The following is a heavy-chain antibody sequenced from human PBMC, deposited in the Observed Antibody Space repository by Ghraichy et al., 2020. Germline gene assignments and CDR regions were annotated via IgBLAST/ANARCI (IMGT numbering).Heavy chain of an antibody. D-gene: IGHD3-22*01. V-gene: IGHV4-59*01. CDR3: AGDLGEGTMIGPDRYYYYGMDV. CDR2: INYSGST. Sequence: SETLSLTCTVSGGSISSYYWSWIRQPPGKGLEWIGNINYSGSTNYNPSLKSRVTISVDTSKNQFSLKLSSVTAADTAVYYCAGDLGEGTMIGPDRYYYYGMDVWGQGTKVTVSS. J-gene: IGHJ6*01. CDR1: GGSISSYY.